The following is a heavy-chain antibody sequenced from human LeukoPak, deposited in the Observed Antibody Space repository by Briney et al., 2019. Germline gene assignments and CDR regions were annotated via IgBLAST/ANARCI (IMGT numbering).Heavy chain of an antibody. V-gene: IGHV1-3*01. CDR2: INPGNGDT. CDR3: ARVTNYYDSSGYSNWFDP. CDR1: GYTFTSYT. J-gene: IGHJ5*02. Sequence: ASVKVSCKASGYTFTSYTIHWIRQAPGQRLEWLGRINPGNGDTHYSQKFQGRVTITRDTSASTAYMELSSLRSEDTAVYYCARVTNYYDSSGYSNWFDPWGQGTLVTVSS. D-gene: IGHD3-22*01.